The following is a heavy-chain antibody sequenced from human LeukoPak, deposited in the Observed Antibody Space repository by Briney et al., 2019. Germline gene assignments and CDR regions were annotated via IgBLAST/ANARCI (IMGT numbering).Heavy chain of an antibody. V-gene: IGHV1-2*02. CDR3: ARAGDYYDSSYYPGYDS. CDR1: GYTFTGYY. CDR2: INANSGCT. J-gene: IGHJ4*02. D-gene: IGHD3-22*01. Sequence: ASVKVSCKASGYTFTGYYIHWLRQAPGQGLEWMGWINANSGCTRYAQKFQGRVTMTRDTSISTAYMELSSLRSDDTAVYYCARAGDYYDSSYYPGYDSWGQGTLVSVSS.